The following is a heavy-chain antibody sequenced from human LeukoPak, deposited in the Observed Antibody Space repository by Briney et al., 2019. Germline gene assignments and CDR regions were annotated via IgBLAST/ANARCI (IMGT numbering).Heavy chain of an antibody. D-gene: IGHD6-19*01. Sequence: PSETLSLTCTVSGGSISSGSYYWSWIRQPAGKGLEWIGRIYTSGSTNYNPSLKSRVTISVDTSKNQFSLKLSSVTAADTAVYYCARGDYNSGPGGWFDPWGQGTLVTVSS. CDR1: GGSISSGSYY. J-gene: IGHJ5*02. CDR3: ARGDYNSGPGGWFDP. V-gene: IGHV4-61*02. CDR2: IYTSGST.